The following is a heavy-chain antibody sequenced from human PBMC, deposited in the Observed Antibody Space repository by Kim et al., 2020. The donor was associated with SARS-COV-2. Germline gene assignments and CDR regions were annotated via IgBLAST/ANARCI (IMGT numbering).Heavy chain of an antibody. CDR3: ARDPRSGWNLDV. CDR2: INPISGDA. D-gene: IGHD6-19*01. J-gene: IGHJ6*02. CDR1: GYIFTNYY. Sequence: ASVKVSCKASGYIFTNYYIHWVRQAPGQGLEWMGWINPISGDAKFAQRFQGRVTMTRDTSINTVYMESTRLTSDDTAVYYCARDPRSGWNLDVWGQGTTVTVS. V-gene: IGHV1-2*02.